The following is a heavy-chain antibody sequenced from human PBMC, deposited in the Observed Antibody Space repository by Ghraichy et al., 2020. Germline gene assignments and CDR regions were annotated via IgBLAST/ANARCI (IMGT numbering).Heavy chain of an antibody. CDR3: ARFLLRMQRDPWLYGGWYFDL. Sequence: SETLSLTCTVSGGSISSGGYYWSWIRQHPGKGLEWIGYIYYSGSTYYNPSLKSRVTISVDTSKNQFSLKLSSVTAADTAVYYCARFLLRMQRDPWLYGGWYFDLWGRGTLVTVSS. D-gene: IGHD2-2*02. CDR1: GGSISSGGYY. CDR2: IYYSGST. J-gene: IGHJ2*01. V-gene: IGHV4-31*03.